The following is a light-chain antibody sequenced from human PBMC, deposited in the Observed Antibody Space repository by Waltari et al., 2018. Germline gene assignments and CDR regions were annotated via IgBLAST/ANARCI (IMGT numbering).Light chain of an antibody. CDR3: NCRDTSGNQYV. CDR2: GQN. V-gene: IGLV3-19*01. CDR1: IHRSHF. Sequence: SSEVTPDPSVSVALGPTVRITCQGDIHRSHFASWYQQMPGQAPILVIYGQNARPSGIPDRFSGSASGDTASLTITGVQAEDEADYYCNCRDTSGNQYVFGPGTKVTVL. J-gene: IGLJ1*01.